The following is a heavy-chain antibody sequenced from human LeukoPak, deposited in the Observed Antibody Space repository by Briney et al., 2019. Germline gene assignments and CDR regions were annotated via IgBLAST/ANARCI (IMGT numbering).Heavy chain of an antibody. D-gene: IGHD2-15*01. Sequence: GGSLRLSSAASGFTFSDYYMSWIRQAPGKGLEWVSYISSSGSTIYYADSVKGRFTISRDNAKNSLYLQMNSLRAEDTAVYYCARAPRRSGGSCYYVDYWGQGTLVTVSS. J-gene: IGHJ4*02. CDR2: ISSSGSTI. V-gene: IGHV3-11*01. CDR1: GFTFSDYY. CDR3: ARAPRRSGGSCYYVDY.